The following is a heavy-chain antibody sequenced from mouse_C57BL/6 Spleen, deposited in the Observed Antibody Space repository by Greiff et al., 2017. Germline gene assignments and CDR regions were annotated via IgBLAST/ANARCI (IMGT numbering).Heavy chain of an antibody. J-gene: IGHJ4*01. CDR2: INPNNGGT. V-gene: IGHV1-26*01. CDR3: ARYVTTVVGTAMDY. CDR1: GYTFTDYY. Sequence: EVQLQQSGPELVKPGASVKISCKASGYTFTDYYMNWVKQSHGKSLEWIGDINPNNGGTSYNQKFKGKATLTGDKSSSTAYMELRSLTSEDSAVYYCARYVTTVVGTAMDYWGQGTSVTVSS. D-gene: IGHD1-1*01.